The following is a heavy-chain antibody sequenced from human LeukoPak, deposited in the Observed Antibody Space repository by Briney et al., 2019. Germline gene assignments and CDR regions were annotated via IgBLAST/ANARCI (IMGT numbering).Heavy chain of an antibody. D-gene: IGHD1-26*01. J-gene: IGHJ4*02. V-gene: IGHV3-23*01. CDR3: AKSSGSYPYYFDY. CDR1: GFTFSSYA. CDR2: MSGSGGGT. Sequence: GGSLRLSCAASGFTFSSYAMTWVRQGPGKGLEWVSAMSGSGGGTYYADSVKGRFTISRDNSKNTLYLQMHSLRAEDTAVYYCAKSSGSYPYYFDYWGQGTLVTVSP.